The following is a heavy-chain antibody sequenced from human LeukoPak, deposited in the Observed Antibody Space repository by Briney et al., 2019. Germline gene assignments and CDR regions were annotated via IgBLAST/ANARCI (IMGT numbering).Heavy chain of an antibody. D-gene: IGHD4/OR15-4a*01. CDR1: GGSISSGGYS. J-gene: IGHJ4*02. V-gene: IGHV4-31*11. CDR2: IYYSGST. Sequence: SETLSLTCAVSGGSISSGGYSWSWIRQPPGEGLEWIGYIYYSGSTYYNPSLKSRVTISVDTSKNQFSLKLSSVTAADTAVYYCARGTNYAAFDYWGQGTLVTVSS. CDR3: ARGTNYAAFDY.